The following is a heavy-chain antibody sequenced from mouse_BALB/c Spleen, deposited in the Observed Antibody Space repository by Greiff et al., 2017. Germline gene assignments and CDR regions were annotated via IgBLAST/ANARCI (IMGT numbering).Heavy chain of an antibody. CDR3: ARRARTTTALWYFDV. Sequence: QVTLKVSGPGILQPSQTLSLTCSVSGFSLSTSGMGVSWIRQPSGKGLEWLAHIYWDDDKRYNPSLKSRLTISKDTSRNQVFLKITSVDTADTATYYCARRARTTTALWYFDVWGAGTTVTVSS. CDR1: GFSLSTSGMG. V-gene: IGHV8-12*01. J-gene: IGHJ1*01. D-gene: IGHD1-2*01. CDR2: IYWDDDK.